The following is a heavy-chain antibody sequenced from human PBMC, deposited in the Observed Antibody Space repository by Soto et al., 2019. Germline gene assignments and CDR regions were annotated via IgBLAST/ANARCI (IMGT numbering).Heavy chain of an antibody. J-gene: IGHJ4*02. CDR1: GGFVSSGNW. CDR3: ASHGDQFLHY. V-gene: IGHV4-4*02. Sequence: SETLSLTCAVSGGFVSSGNWWSWFRQPPGKGLEWIGQVDHNGGTSYNPSLKGRVTISVDSSKHQLSLRLNSVTAADTALYYCASHGDQFLHYWGQGTPVTVSS. CDR2: VDHNGGT. D-gene: IGHD2-21*01.